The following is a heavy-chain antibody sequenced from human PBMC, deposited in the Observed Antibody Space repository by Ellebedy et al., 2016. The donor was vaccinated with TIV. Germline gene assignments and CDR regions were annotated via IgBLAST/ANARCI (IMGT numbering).Heavy chain of an antibody. CDR1: GFPFSSFG. CDR3: ARDDRVAVAGTFGY. V-gene: IGHV3-23*01. J-gene: IGHJ4*02. Sequence: PGGSLRLSCVASGFPFSSFGMSRVRRTPGKGLEWVSEISGGGDSTNYADSVKGRFTISRDNAKNSLYLQMNSLRAEDTAVYYCARDDRVAVAGTFGYWGQGTLITVSS. CDR2: ISGGGDST. D-gene: IGHD6-19*01.